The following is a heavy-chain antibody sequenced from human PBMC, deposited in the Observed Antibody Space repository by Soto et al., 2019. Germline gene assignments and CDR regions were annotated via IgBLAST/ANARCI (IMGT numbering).Heavy chain of an antibody. V-gene: IGHV5-51*01. D-gene: IGHD2-15*01. J-gene: IGHJ4*02. CDR2: IYPGDSDT. CDR3: ARATGYCSGGSCVNFDY. CDR1: GYSFTSYW. Sequence: ESLKISCKGSGYSFTSYWIGWVRQMPGKGLEWMGIIYPGDSDTRYSPSFQGQVTISADKSISTAYLQWSSLKASDTAMYYCARATGYCSGGSCVNFDYWGQGTLVTVSS.